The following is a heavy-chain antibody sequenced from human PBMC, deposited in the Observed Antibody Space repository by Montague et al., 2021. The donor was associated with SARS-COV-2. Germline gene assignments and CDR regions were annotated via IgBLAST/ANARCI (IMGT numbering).Heavy chain of an antibody. J-gene: IGHJ6*02. V-gene: IGHV4-59*01. Sequence: SETLSLTCTVSGGSISSYYWSRIRQPPGKGLEWIGYIYYSGSTNYNPSLKSRVTISVDTSKNQFSLKLSSVTAADTAVYYCARDPWRITIFGVVTRYGMDVWGQGTTVTVSS. CDR2: IYYSGST. D-gene: IGHD3-3*01. CDR1: GGSISSYY. CDR3: ARDPWRITIFGVVTRYGMDV.